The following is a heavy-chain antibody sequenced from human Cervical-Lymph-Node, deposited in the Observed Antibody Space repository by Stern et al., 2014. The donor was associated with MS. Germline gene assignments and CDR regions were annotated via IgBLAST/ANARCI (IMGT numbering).Heavy chain of an antibody. V-gene: IGHV3-7*01. CDR3: ARGFPYSDSSN. D-gene: IGHD4-11*01. Sequence: VQLVESGGDLVQPGGSLRLSCAASGFIFSNFWMNWVRQAPGKGLEWVANIRGDGSLRDYVDSVKGRFTVSRDNAKNSLYLQMNSLRAEDTAVYYCARGFPYSDSSNWGQGTLVTVSS. CDR1: GFIFSNFW. CDR2: IRGDGSLR. J-gene: IGHJ4*02.